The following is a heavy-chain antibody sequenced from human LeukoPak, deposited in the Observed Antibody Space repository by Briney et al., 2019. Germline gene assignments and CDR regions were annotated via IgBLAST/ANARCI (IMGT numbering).Heavy chain of an antibody. Sequence: ASVKVSCKASGYTFTSYYMHWVRQAPGQGPEWMGIINPSGGSTSYAQKFQGRVTMTRDTSTSTVYMELSSLRSEDTAVYYCARDPVVVVPAAIYYYYGMDVWGQGTTVTVSS. CDR2: INPSGGST. CDR1: GYTFTSYY. J-gene: IGHJ6*02. D-gene: IGHD2-2*01. CDR3: ARDPVVVVPAAIYYYYGMDV. V-gene: IGHV1-46*01.